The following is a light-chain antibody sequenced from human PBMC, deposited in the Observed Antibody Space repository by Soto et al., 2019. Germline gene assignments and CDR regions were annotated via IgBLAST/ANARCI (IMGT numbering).Light chain of an antibody. Sequence: QSVLTQPPSASGTPGQRVTISCSGSSSNIGSNTVNWYQQLPGTAPKLLIFNNNLRPSGVPDRFSGSKSGTSASLAISGLQSEDEADYYCVAWDDSLKVVFGGGTKVTVL. CDR1: SSNIGSNT. J-gene: IGLJ2*01. CDR2: NNN. CDR3: VAWDDSLKVV. V-gene: IGLV1-44*01.